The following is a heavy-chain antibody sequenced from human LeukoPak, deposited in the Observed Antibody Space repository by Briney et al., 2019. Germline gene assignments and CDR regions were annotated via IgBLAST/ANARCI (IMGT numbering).Heavy chain of an antibody. CDR1: GFTFSSYG. CDR2: ISYDGSNK. V-gene: IGHV3-30*03. CDR3: ASGYYDFWSGRIDY. Sequence: GGSLRLSCAASGFTFSSYGMHWVRQAPGKGLEWVAVISYDGSNKYYADSVKGRFTISRDNSKNTLYLQMNSLRAEDTAVYYCASGYYDFWSGRIDYWGQGTLVTVSS. D-gene: IGHD3-3*01. J-gene: IGHJ4*02.